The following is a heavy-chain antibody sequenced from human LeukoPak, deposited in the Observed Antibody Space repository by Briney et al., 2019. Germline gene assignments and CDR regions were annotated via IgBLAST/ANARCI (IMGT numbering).Heavy chain of an antibody. Sequence: SETLSLTCTVSGGSISSYYWSWIRQPPGKGLEWIGYIYYSGSTNYNPSLKSRVTISVNTSKNQFSLKLSSVTAADTAVYYCARGLYDLLDYYYYMDVWGEGTTVTVSS. J-gene: IGHJ6*03. D-gene: IGHD1-26*01. V-gene: IGHV4-59*01. CDR3: ARGLYDLLDYYYYMDV. CDR2: IYYSGST. CDR1: GGSISSYY.